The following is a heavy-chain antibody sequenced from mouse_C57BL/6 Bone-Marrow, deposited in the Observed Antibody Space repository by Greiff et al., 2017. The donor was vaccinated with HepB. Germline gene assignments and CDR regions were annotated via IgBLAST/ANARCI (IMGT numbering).Heavy chain of an antibody. V-gene: IGHV7-3*01. CDR3: AGYILTGAVEY. CDR1: GFTFTDYY. CDR2: IRNKANGYTT. Sequence: EVQLVESGGGLVQPGGSLSLSCAASGFTFTDYYMSWVRQPPGKALEWLGFIRNKANGYTTQYSASVKGRFTISRANSQIILYLQMNALRAEDSATYYCAGYILTGAVEYWGQGTTLTVSS. J-gene: IGHJ2*01. D-gene: IGHD4-1*01.